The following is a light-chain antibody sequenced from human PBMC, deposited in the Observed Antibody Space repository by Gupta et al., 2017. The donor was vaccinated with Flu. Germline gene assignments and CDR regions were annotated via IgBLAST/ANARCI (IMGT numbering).Light chain of an antibody. CDR1: QTVSGY. CDR3: QQTHSAPQWT. J-gene: IGKJ1*01. V-gene: IGKV1-39*01. Sequence: DVQMTPSPSSLSASVGDRVTLTCRASQTVSGYLNWFQQRPGKAPKLLIYGASNLQSGVPSRFSGSGFGTNFTLTINSLQPEDFATYYCQQTHSAPQWTFGQGTKVEIK. CDR2: GAS.